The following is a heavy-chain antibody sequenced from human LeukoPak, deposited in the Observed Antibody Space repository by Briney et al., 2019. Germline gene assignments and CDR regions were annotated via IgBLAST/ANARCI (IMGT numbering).Heavy chain of an antibody. CDR2: ISGYNGNT. D-gene: IGHD1-26*01. Sequence: ASVKVSCKASGYTFTNYGISWVRQAPGQGLEWMGWISGYNGNTNYAQKFQGRVTMTTDTSTSTAYMELRSLRSDDTAVYYCASSWWELHEARFDYWGQGTLVTVSS. V-gene: IGHV1-18*01. J-gene: IGHJ4*02. CDR1: GYTFTNYG. CDR3: ASSWWELHEARFDY.